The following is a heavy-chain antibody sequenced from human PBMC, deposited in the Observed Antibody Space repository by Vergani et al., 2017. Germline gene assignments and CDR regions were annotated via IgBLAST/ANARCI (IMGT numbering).Heavy chain of an antibody. Sequence: QVQLVQSGAEVKKPGSSVKVSCKASGGTFSSYAISWVRQAPGQGLEWMGRIIPILGIANYAQKFQGRVTITADKSTSTAYMELSSLRSEDTAVYYCARDLSEYYESSGYYPRGWFDPWGQGTLVTVSS. CDR3: ARDLSEYYESSGYYPRGWFDP. CDR1: GGTFSSYA. V-gene: IGHV1-69*04. D-gene: IGHD3-22*01. CDR2: IIPILGIA. J-gene: IGHJ5*02.